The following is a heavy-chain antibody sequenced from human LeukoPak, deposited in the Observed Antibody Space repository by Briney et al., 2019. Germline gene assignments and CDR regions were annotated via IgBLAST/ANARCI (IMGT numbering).Heavy chain of an antibody. Sequence: PSETLSLTCTVSGYSISSGYYWGWIRQPPGKGLEWIGSIYHSGSTYYNPSLKSRVTISVDTSKNQFSLKLSSVTAADTAVYYCASDDYGDYRSFDPWGQGTLVTVSS. V-gene: IGHV4-38-2*02. CDR2: IYHSGST. D-gene: IGHD4-17*01. CDR1: GYSISSGYY. J-gene: IGHJ5*02. CDR3: ASDDYGDYRSFDP.